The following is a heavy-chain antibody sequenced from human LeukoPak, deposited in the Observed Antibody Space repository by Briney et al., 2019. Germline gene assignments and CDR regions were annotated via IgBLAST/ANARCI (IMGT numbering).Heavy chain of an antibody. Sequence: SETLSLTCTVSGGSINSYYWSWIRHPPGKGLEWIGYISYSGSTNYNPSLKSRVTISLDTSKTQLFLKLISVTAADTALYYCARGNAIWGQGTLVTVSS. J-gene: IGHJ4*02. CDR3: ARGNAI. V-gene: IGHV4-59*01. CDR1: GGSINSYY. CDR2: ISYSGST.